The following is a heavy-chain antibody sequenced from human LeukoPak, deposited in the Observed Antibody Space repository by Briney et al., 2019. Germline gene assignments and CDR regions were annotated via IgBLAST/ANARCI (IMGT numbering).Heavy chain of an antibody. Sequence: GGFLRLSCAASGFTVSEYDMHWVRQATGKGLEWVSAIGIVGDTYYIDSVKGRFTMSRDNASNKVYLQMNSLRDGDTGVYYCLRDYHGMDVWGQGTTVIVSS. V-gene: IGHV3-13*01. CDR3: LRDYHGMDV. CDR2: IGIVGDT. D-gene: IGHD3-16*02. CDR1: GFTVSEYD. J-gene: IGHJ6*02.